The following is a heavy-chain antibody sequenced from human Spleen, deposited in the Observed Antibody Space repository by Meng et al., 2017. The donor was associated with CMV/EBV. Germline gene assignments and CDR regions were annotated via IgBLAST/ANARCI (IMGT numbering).Heavy chain of an antibody. D-gene: IGHD3-22*01. J-gene: IGHJ4*02. CDR2: ISYDGSNT. V-gene: IGHV3-30-3*01. CDR3: AKGQFFYESGGYLILDS. Sequence: GESLKISCAASGFYFSSYAMHWVRQAPGKGLEWVAGISYDGSNTYYADTVKGRFTISRDNSKNTLYLRMDSLRAEDTAVYYCAKGQFFYESGGYLILDSWGQGALVTVSS. CDR1: GFYFSSYA.